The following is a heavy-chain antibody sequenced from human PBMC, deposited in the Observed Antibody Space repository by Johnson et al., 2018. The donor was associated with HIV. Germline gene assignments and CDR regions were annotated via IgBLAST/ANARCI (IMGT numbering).Heavy chain of an antibody. CDR1: GFTVSSNY. Sequence: EQLVESGGGLVQPGGSLRLSCAASGFTVSSNYMSLVRQAPGKGLEWVSVIYSGGSPYYADSVKGRFTISRDNSKNTMYLQMNSLRADDTAVYYCANGEMAIIKAFYAFDIWGQGTMVTVSS. CDR2: IYSGGSP. V-gene: IGHV3-66*02. CDR3: ANGEMAIIKAFYAFDI. J-gene: IGHJ3*02. D-gene: IGHD5-24*01.